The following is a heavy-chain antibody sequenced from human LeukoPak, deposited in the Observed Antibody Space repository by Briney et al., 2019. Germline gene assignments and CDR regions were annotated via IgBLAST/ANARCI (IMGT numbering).Heavy chain of an antibody. CDR3: ARSRGATGYFDY. CDR1: GGTFSSYA. Sequence: SVKVSCKASGGTFSSYAISWVRQAPGQGLEWMGGIIPIFGTADYAQKFQGRVTITADESTSTAYMELNSLRSEDTAVYYCARSRGATGYFDYWGQGTLVTVSS. V-gene: IGHV1-69*01. D-gene: IGHD5-24*01. CDR2: IIPIFGTA. J-gene: IGHJ4*02.